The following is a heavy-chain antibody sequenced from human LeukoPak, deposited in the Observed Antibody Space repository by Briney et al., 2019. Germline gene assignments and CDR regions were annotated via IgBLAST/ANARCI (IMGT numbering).Heavy chain of an antibody. CDR3: ARDWRIAAAGDYYYYGMDV. J-gene: IGHJ6*04. D-gene: IGHD6-13*01. CDR2: IYYSGST. Sequence: SETLSLTCTVFGGSISSYYWSWIRQPPGKGLEWFGYIYYSGSTNYNPSLKSRVTISVDTSKNQFSLKLSSVTAADTAVYYCARDWRIAAAGDYYYYGMDVWGKGTTVTVSS. CDR1: GGSISSYY. V-gene: IGHV4-59*01.